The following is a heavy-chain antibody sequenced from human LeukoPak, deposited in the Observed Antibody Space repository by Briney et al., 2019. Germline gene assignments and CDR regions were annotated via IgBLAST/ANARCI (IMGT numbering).Heavy chain of an antibody. J-gene: IGHJ5*02. Sequence: SETLSLTCAVYGGSFSGYYWSWIRQPAGKGLEWIGRIYTSGSTNYNPSLKSRVTISVDTSKNQFSLKLSSVTAADTAVYYCARTTSYYYDSSGHNPNWFDPWGQGTLVTVSS. CDR1: GGSFSGYY. D-gene: IGHD3-22*01. V-gene: IGHV4-59*10. CDR2: IYTSGST. CDR3: ARTTSYYYDSSGHNPNWFDP.